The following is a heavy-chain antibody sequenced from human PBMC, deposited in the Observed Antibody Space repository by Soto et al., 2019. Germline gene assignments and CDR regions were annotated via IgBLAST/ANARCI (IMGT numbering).Heavy chain of an antibody. D-gene: IGHD3-9*01. Sequence: PSETLSLTCTVSGDSLSSSSYYWGWSRQPPGKGLEWIGSIFYSGSPYYNPSLKSRVTISVDTSKNQFSLKLSSVTAADTAVYYCARALILTGYYIHDAFDIWGQGTMVT. CDR2: IFYSGSP. CDR1: GDSLSSSSYY. J-gene: IGHJ3*02. V-gene: IGHV4-39*07. CDR3: ARALILTGYYIHDAFDI.